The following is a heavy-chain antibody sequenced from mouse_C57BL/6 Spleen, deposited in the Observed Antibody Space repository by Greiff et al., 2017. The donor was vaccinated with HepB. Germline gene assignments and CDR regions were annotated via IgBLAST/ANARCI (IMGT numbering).Heavy chain of an antibody. Sequence: VQLQQSGPELVKPGASVKISCKASGYTFTDYYMNWVKQSHGKSLEWIGDINPNNGGTSYNQKFKGKATLTVDKSSSTAYMELRSLTSEDSAVYYCARDAWDYWGQGTSVTVSS. CDR3: ARDAWDY. CDR2: INPNNGGT. J-gene: IGHJ4*01. V-gene: IGHV1-26*01. CDR1: GYTFTDYY.